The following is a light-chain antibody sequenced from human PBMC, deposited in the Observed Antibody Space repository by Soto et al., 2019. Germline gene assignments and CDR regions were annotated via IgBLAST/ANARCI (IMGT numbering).Light chain of an antibody. V-gene: IGKV1-27*01. J-gene: IGKJ3*01. CDR3: QKYSSVPV. CDR2: AAS. Sequence: DIQMTQSPTSLSASVGDRVTITCRASQGIRNFVAWYQQKPGKPPKLLIYAASTLQSGVPSRFSGSGSGTDFTLTINSLKPEDVATYSCQKYSSVPVFGPGTKV. CDR1: QGIRNF.